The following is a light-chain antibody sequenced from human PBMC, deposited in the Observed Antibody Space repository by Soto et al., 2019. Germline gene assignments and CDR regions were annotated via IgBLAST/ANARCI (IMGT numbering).Light chain of an antibody. Sequence: DIQMTQSPSTLSASVGDRVTITCRASQSISTWLAWYQQKPGKAPKLLIYKASSSESGVPSRFSGSGFGTEFTLTISTLQPEDSATYYCQQYYTYTGALAQGTKV. V-gene: IGKV1-5*03. J-gene: IGKJ1*01. CDR1: QSISTW. CDR2: KAS. CDR3: QQYYTYTGA.